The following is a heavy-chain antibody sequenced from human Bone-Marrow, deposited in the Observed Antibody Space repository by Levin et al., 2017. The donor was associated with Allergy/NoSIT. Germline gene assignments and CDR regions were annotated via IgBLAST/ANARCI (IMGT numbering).Heavy chain of an antibody. CDR2: IYPGDSDT. V-gene: IGHV5-51*01. Sequence: GESLKISCQGSGYDITSYWIAWVRQVPGKGLEWVGIIYPGDSDTRYRPSYEGQVTISADTSTNTAYLQWSSLKASDSAMYYCATSRSGNSNWFDPWGQGTLVTVSS. CDR1: GYDITSYW. J-gene: IGHJ5*02. CDR3: ATSRSGNSNWFDP. D-gene: IGHD6-19*01.